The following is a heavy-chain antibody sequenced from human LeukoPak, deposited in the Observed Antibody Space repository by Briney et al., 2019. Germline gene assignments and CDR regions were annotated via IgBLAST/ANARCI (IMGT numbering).Heavy chain of an antibody. CDR2: MNIDGSEK. J-gene: IGHJ4*02. D-gene: IGHD3-22*01. Sequence: GGSLRLSCAASGFTFSSFWMGWVRQTPGKRLEWVANMNIDGSEKYYADSVKGRFSISRDDSKNTLYLQMNSLRAEDTAVYYCAKDHQCYDRSGYCPIDYWGQGTLVIVSA. V-gene: IGHV3-7*03. CDR3: AKDHQCYDRSGYCPIDY. CDR1: GFTFSSFW.